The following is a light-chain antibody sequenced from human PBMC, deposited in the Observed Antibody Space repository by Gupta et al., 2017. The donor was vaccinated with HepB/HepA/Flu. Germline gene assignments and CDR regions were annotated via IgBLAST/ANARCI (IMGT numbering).Light chain of an antibody. Sequence: EIVMTQTTATLSATPGESATLPCRASQSVGSTLAWYQQKPGQAPRLLIYDASTRATGVSARFSGEGSGTEFTLTVSSLQSNDSAVYYSQQYHNWPPITFGQGTRLEIK. CDR2: DAS. CDR1: QSVGST. CDR3: QQYHNWPPIT. V-gene: IGKV3-15*01. J-gene: IGKJ5*01.